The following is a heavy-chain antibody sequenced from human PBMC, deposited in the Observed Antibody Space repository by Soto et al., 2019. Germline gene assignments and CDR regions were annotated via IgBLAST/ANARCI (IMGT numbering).Heavy chain of an antibody. D-gene: IGHD6-13*01. CDR1: GYSFTSYW. Sequence: PGESLKISCKGSGYSFTSYWIGWVRQMPGKGLEWMGIIYPGDSDTRYSPSFQGPVTISADKSISTAYLQWSSLKASDTAMYYCARTSAAGKYYYGMEVWGQGTTVTVSS. V-gene: IGHV5-51*01. CDR2: IYPGDSDT. J-gene: IGHJ6*02. CDR3: ARTSAAGKYYYGMEV.